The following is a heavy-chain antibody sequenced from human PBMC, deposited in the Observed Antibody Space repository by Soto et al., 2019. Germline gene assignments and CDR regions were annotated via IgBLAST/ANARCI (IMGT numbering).Heavy chain of an antibody. Sequence: QVQLVESGGGLVKPGGSLRLSCAASGFTFSDYYMSWIRQAPGKGLEWVSYISSSGSTIYYADSVKGRFTITRDNAKNTLYLQMNRLRAEDTAVYYCAAVAAPPYYFDSWGQGTLVTVSS. CDR2: ISSSGSTI. CDR1: GFTFSDYY. CDR3: AAVAAPPYYFDS. D-gene: IGHD2-15*01. V-gene: IGHV3-11*01. J-gene: IGHJ4*02.